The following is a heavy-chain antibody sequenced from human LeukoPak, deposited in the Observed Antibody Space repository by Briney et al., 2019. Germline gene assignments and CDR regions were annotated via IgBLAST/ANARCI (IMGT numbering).Heavy chain of an antibody. CDR1: GFTFRSYA. D-gene: IGHD2-15*01. V-gene: IGHV3-30*04. CDR3: AREGQDALYYYYSYGMDV. Sequence: GGPLTLSCGASGFTFRSYAMHWVPEAPGKGLEGVAVISYDGSNKYYADSVKGRFTISRDNTKNTLYLQMHSLRAEDTAVYYCAREGQDALYYYYSYGMDVWGQGTTVTVSS. J-gene: IGHJ6*02. CDR2: ISYDGSNK.